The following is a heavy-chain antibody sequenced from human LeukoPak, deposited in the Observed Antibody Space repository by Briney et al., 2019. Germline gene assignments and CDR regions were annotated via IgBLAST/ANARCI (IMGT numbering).Heavy chain of an antibody. V-gene: IGHV1-2*02. J-gene: IGHJ4*02. CDR2: INPNSGGT. Sequence: ASVKVSCKASGYTFTGYYMHWVRQAPEQGLEWMGWINPNSGGTNYAQKFQGRVTMTRDTSTSTVYMELSSLRSEDTAVYYCARDQGGGITMVRGVKVRGFDYWGQGTLVTVSS. CDR1: GYTFTGYY. D-gene: IGHD3-10*01. CDR3: ARDQGGGITMVRGVKVRGFDY.